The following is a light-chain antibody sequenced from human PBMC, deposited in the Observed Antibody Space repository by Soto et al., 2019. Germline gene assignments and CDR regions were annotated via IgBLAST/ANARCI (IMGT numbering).Light chain of an antibody. CDR3: QQYNNWPLT. V-gene: IGKV3-15*01. CDR1: QGVSSN. CDR2: GAS. J-gene: IGKJ5*01. Sequence: EVVLTQSPGTLSLSLGERATLSCRASQGVSSNLAWYQQKPGQAPRLLIYGASTRATGIPARFSGSGSGTEFTLTISSLQSEDFAVYYCQQYNNWPLTFGQGTRLEIK.